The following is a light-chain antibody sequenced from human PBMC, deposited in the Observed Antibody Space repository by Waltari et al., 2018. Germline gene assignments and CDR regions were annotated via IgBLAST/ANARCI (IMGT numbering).Light chain of an antibody. CDR2: DVS. CDR3: CSYAGSYTYV. Sequence: QSALTQPRSVSGSPGQSVTISCTGNRSDVGGYTYVSWYQQHPGKAPKLMIYDVSKRPSGVPDRFSGSKSGNTASLTISGLQAEDEADYYCCSYAGSYTYVFGTGTKVTVL. V-gene: IGLV2-11*01. CDR1: RSDVGGYTY. J-gene: IGLJ1*01.